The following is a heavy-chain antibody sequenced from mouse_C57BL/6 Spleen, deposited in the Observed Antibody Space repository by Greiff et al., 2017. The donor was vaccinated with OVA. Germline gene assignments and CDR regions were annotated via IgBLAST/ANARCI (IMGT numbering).Heavy chain of an antibody. CDR1: GYTFTDYY. Sequence: QVQLQQSGAELVRPGASVKLSCKASGYTFTDYYINWVKQRPGQGLEWIARIYPGSGNTYYNEKFKGKATLAAEKSSSTTYMQLSSLTSEDSAVYFCARGSYGYYGAMDYWGQGTSVTVSS. V-gene: IGHV1-76*01. D-gene: IGHD2-3*01. CDR3: ARGSYGYYGAMDY. CDR2: IYPGSGNT. J-gene: IGHJ4*01.